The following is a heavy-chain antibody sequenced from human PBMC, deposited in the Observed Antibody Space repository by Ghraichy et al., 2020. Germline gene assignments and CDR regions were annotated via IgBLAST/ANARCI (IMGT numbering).Heavy chain of an antibody. J-gene: IGHJ4*02. CDR3: AKDILAYDYVWGSYRRLGYFDY. CDR1: GFTFDDYA. D-gene: IGHD3-16*02. V-gene: IGHV3-43*02. Sequence: GGSLRLSCAASGFTFDDYAMHWVRQAPGKGLEWVSLISGDGGSTYYADSVKGRFTISRDNSKNSLYLQMNSLRTEDTALYYCAKDILAYDYVWGSYRRLGYFDYWGQGTLVTVSS. CDR2: ISGDGGST.